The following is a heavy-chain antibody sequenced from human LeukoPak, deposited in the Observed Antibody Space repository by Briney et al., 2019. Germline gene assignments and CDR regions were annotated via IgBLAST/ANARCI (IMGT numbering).Heavy chain of an antibody. CDR2: IYHSGST. V-gene: IGHV4-30-2*01. J-gene: IGHJ4*02. Sequence: PSQTLSLTCAVSSGSISSGGYSWSWIRQPPGKGLEWIGYIYHSGSTYYNPSLKSRVTISVDRSKNQFSLKLSSVTAADTAVYYCARGVTPDYWGQGTLVTVSS. CDR3: ARGVTPDY. CDR1: SGSISSGGYS. D-gene: IGHD5-18*01.